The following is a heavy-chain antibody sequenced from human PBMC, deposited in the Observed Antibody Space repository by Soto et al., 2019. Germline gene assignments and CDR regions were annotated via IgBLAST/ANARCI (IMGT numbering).Heavy chain of an antibody. D-gene: IGHD6-13*01. V-gene: IGHV3-48*02. CDR1: GFTFSSYS. CDR3: ARDSPQGLYSSSWYPAFDI. CDR2: ISSSSSTI. Sequence: GESLKISCAASGFTFSSYSMNWVRQAPGKGLEWVSYISSSSSTIYYADSVKGRFTISRDNAKNSLYLQMNSLRDEDTAVYYCARDSPQGLYSSSWYPAFDIWGQGTMVTVSS. J-gene: IGHJ3*02.